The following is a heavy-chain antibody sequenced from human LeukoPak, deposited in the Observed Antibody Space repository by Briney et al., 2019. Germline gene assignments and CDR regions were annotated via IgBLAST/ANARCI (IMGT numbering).Heavy chain of an antibody. CDR2: INSDGSTT. J-gene: IGHJ5*02. CDR3: ARSPNCGGECS. CDR1: GFTFRTSW. Sequence: PTGGSLRLSCAASGFTFRTSWMHWVRHAPGKGLVWVSRINSDGSTTNYADSVKGRFTISRDNSKNTLYLQMNSLRAEDTAVYYCARSPNCGGECSWGQGTLVTVSS. D-gene: IGHD2-21*01. V-gene: IGHV3-74*01.